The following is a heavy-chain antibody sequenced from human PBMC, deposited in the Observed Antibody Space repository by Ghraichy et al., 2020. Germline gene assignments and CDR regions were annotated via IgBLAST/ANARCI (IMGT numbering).Heavy chain of an antibody. CDR1: GFTFSNYA. J-gene: IGHJ4*02. CDR3: AKGRGSGTSCYNY. Sequence: GAADGFTFSNYAMSWVRQAPGKGLEWVSTISGSGDSTYYADSVKGRFTISRDNSKNTLFLQMNSLRAEDTAVYYCAKGRGSGTSCYNYWGQGTLVTVSS. D-gene: IGHD2-2*02. CDR2: ISGSGDST. V-gene: IGHV3-23*01.